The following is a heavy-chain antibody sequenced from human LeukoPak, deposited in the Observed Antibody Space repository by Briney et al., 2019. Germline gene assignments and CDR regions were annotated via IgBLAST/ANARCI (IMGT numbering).Heavy chain of an antibody. CDR1: VGSLSRYF. J-gene: IGHJ4*02. CDR3: ARRGSGYYAYFDY. Sequence: PSETLSLTCMVSVGSLSRYFWGALRQPPGQGVAWIGYVSYTGSTNYNPSLKSRHTISADTSKTPFSLKLRSVSAADTAVYYCARRGSGYYAYFDYWSEGTLVTVSS. V-gene: IGHV4-59*08. D-gene: IGHD3-22*01. CDR2: VSYTGST.